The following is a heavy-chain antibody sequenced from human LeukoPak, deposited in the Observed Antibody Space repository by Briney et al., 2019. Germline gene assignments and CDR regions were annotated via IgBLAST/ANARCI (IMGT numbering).Heavy chain of an antibody. CDR3: AKDQSTYSYGHDDAFDI. V-gene: IGHV3-23*01. D-gene: IGHD5-18*01. CDR2: ISGSGGST. J-gene: IGHJ3*02. Sequence: GGSLRLSCAASGFTFSSYAMSWVRQAPGKGLEWVSAISGSGGSTYYADSMKGRFTISRDNSKNTLYLQMNSLRAEDTAVYYCAKDQSTYSYGHDDAFDIWGQGTMVTVSS. CDR1: GFTFSSYA.